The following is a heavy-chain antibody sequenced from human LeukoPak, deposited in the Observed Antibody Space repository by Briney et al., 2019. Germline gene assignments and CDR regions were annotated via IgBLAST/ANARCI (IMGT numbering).Heavy chain of an antibody. J-gene: IGHJ4*02. CDR2: IHPGRGDT. D-gene: IGHD7-27*01. Sequence: ASVKLSCKALGYTFTDHYFHWLRRAPGQGLEWMGWIHPGRGDTNYAQKFHGRVSLTRDTSISTAYMELSRLTSDDTAVYYCARDHNWGPDYWGQGTLVSVSS. CDR3: ARDHNWGPDY. V-gene: IGHV1-2*02. CDR1: GYTFTDHY.